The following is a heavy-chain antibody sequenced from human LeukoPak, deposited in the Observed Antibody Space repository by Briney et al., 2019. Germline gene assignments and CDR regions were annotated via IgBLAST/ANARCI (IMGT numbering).Heavy chain of an antibody. J-gene: IGHJ3*02. CDR2: IDPEDGET. D-gene: IGHD3-16*01. CDR1: GYIFSDNY. CDR3: AITNLGASGGLDI. Sequence: ASVKVSCKVSGYIFSDNYIHWVQQAPGKGLQWMGLIDPEDGETIYAENFQGRVTITADTSADTAYMQMSSLRSEDTAVYYCAITNLGASGGLDIWGQGTKVTVSS. V-gene: IGHV1-69-2*01.